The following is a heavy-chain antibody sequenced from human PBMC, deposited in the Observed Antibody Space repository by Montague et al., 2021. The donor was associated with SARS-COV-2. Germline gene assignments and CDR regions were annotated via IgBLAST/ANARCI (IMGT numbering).Heavy chain of an antibody. CDR1: GFTFRTFA. J-gene: IGHJ6*02. V-gene: IGHV3-23*01. CDR3: AKVVDNYFDYVFHFYYYAMDV. CDR2: LSGDGGDT. D-gene: IGHD4-17*01. Sequence: SLRLSCAASGFTFRTFAMSWVRQAPGQGPEWVSSLSGDGGDTSYADSVKGRFTISRDNCKNTMYLQMNSLRPGDTALYYCAKVVDNYFDYVFHFYYYAMDVWGQGTTVTVSS.